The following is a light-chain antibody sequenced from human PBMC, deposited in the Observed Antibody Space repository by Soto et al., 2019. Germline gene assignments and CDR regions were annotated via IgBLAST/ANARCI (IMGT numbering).Light chain of an antibody. J-gene: IGKJ1*01. CDR1: QSVSSSY. CDR2: GAS. Sequence: EIVLTQSPGTLSLSPGERATLSCRASQSVSSSYLAWYQQKPGQAPRLLMYGASSRATGIPDRFSGSGSGTDFTLTISRLEPEDFAVYYCQQYGSSRTFGQGTKVE. CDR3: QQYGSSRT. V-gene: IGKV3-20*01.